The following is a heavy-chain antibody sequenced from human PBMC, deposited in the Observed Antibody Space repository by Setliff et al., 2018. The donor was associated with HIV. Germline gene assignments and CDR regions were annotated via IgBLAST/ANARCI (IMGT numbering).Heavy chain of an antibody. J-gene: IGHJ4*02. D-gene: IGHD3-10*01. CDR2: INPNSGGT. Sequence: ASVKVSCKASGYTFTDYYMHWVRQAPGQGLEWMAWINPNSGGTHFAQKFQGWVTVTRDTSISTAYMELSRLRSDDTAVYYCAREGRMTKRFDYWGQGTLVTVSS. CDR3: AREGRMTKRFDY. V-gene: IGHV1-2*04. CDR1: GYTFTDYY.